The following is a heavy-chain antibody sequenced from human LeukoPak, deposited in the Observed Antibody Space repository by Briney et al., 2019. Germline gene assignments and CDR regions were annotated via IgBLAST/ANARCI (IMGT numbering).Heavy chain of an antibody. CDR2: ISSSGSTI. D-gene: IGHD6-13*01. CDR3: ARDMGTSSSWNDY. CDR1: GFTFSSYE. J-gene: IGHJ4*02. Sequence: GGSLRLSCAASGFTFSSYEMNWVRQAPGKGLEWVSYISSSGSTIYYADSVKGRFTISRDNAKNSLYLQMNSLRAEDTAVYYCARDMGTSSSWNDYWGQGTLVTVSS. V-gene: IGHV3-48*03.